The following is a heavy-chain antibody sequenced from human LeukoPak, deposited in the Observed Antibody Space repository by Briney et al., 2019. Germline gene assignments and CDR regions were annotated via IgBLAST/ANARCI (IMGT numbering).Heavy chain of an antibody. Sequence: SETLSLTCTVSGGSISSYYWSWIRQPPGKGLEWIGYIYYSGSTNYKPSLKSRVTISVDTSKNQFSLKLSSVTAADTAVYYCARDQGMATMLNWFDPWGQGTLVTVSS. D-gene: IGHD5-24*01. CDR2: IYYSGST. V-gene: IGHV4-59*12. CDR1: GGSISSYY. CDR3: ARDQGMATMLNWFDP. J-gene: IGHJ5*02.